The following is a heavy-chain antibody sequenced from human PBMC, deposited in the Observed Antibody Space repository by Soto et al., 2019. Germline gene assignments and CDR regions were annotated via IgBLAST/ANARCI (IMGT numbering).Heavy chain of an antibody. CDR2: INHSGST. J-gene: IGHJ6*02. Sequence: SETLSLTCAVYGGSFSGYYWSWIRQPPGKGLEWIGEINHSGSTNYNPSLKSRVTISVDTSKNQFSLKLSSVTAADTAVYYCARGRGYFDCSGHYYSGMDVWGQGTTVTVSS. CDR1: GGSFSGYY. D-gene: IGHD3-9*01. V-gene: IGHV4-34*01. CDR3: ARGRGYFDCSGHYYSGMDV.